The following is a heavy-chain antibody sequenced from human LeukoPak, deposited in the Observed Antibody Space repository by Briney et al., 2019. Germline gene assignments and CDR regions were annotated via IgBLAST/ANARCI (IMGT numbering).Heavy chain of an antibody. D-gene: IGHD3-10*01. CDR2: ISSDGKNQ. CDR3: ARDYGSGTYIGGGY. V-gene: IGHV3-30*04. J-gene: IGHJ4*02. Sequence: PGGSLRLSCTGSGFIFSLYPMHWVRQAPGKVLEWVAVISSDGKNQFYGDSVKGRFTISRDNSKSTVYLQMNSPTPEDTALYYCARDYGSGTYIGGGYWGQGTLVGVSS. CDR1: GFIFSLYP.